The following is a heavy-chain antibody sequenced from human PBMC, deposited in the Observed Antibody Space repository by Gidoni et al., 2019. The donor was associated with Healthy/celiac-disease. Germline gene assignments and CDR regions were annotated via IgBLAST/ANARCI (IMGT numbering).Heavy chain of an antibody. D-gene: IGHD6-19*01. V-gene: IGHV3-48*01. J-gene: IGHJ3*02. Sequence: EVQLVESGGGLVQTGGSLRLSCAASGFTCSSYSMNWVRQAPGTGLEWVAYISSRSRTIDYADSVKGRFTISRDNAKNSLYLQMNSLRAEDTAVYYWARDGDSSGWYDAFDIWGQGTMVTVSS. CDR1: GFTCSSYS. CDR2: ISSRSRTI. CDR3: ARDGDSSGWYDAFDI.